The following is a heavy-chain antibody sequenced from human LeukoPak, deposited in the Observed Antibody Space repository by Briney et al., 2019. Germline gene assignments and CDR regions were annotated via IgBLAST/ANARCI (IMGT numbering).Heavy chain of an antibody. Sequence: GGSLRLSCAASGFTFSSYAMHWVRQAPGKGLEWVAVISYDGSNKYYADSVKGRLTISRDNSKNTLYLQMNSLRAEDTAVYYCARSFLGYCSGGSCYESAFDYWGQGTLVTVSS. CDR1: GFTFSSYA. CDR2: ISYDGSNK. J-gene: IGHJ4*02. D-gene: IGHD2-15*01. CDR3: ARSFLGYCSGGSCYESAFDY. V-gene: IGHV3-30*04.